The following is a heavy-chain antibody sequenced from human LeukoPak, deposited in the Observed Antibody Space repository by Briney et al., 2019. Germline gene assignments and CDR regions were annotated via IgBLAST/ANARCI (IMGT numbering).Heavy chain of an antibody. CDR2: IYYSGST. Sequence: SETLSLTCTVSGRSISSHYWSWIRQPPGKGLEWMGYIYYSGSTNYNPSLTSRATKSVDTSKTPFSLNLNSVTAGDPAVYSCARDGGDYYYYFMDVWGKGTPVTVSS. D-gene: IGHD2-21*01. J-gene: IGHJ6*03. CDR1: GRSISSHY. V-gene: IGHV4-59*11. CDR3: ARDGGDYYYYFMDV.